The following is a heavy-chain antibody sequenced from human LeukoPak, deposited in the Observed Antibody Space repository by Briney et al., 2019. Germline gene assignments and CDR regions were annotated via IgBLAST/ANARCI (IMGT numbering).Heavy chain of an antibody. CDR2: IRYDGTNK. Sequence: PGGSLRLSCVASGFSFSSYGMHWVRQAPGKGLEWVAFIRYDGTNKYYTDSVRGRFTISRDNSKNTLYLQMNSLRVEDTALYYCAKYYHGGSGACPLDYWGQGTLVTVSS. V-gene: IGHV3-30*02. CDR1: GFSFSSYG. J-gene: IGHJ4*02. CDR3: AKYYHGGSGACPLDY. D-gene: IGHD3-22*01.